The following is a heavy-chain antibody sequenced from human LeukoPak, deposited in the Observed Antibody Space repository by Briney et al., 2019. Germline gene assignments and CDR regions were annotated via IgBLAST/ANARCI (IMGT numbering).Heavy chain of an antibody. D-gene: IGHD3-22*01. J-gene: IGHJ4*02. CDR3: ARSAYLDSSGYYFDF. V-gene: IGHV3-23*01. CDR2: LTNTGGTK. CDR1: GFTFDAYA. Sequence: GGSLRLSCTASGFTFDAYAMNWVRQAPGKGLEFVSGLTNTGGTKYYADAVKGRFSISRDNSKITVSLQMNSLTADETDVYYCARSAYLDSSGYYFDFWGQGTLVTVSS.